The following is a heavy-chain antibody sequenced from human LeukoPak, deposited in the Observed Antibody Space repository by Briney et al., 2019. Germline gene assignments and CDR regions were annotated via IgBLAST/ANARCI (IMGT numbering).Heavy chain of an antibody. CDR2: ISWNSGSI. V-gene: IGHV3-9*01. CDR3: AKAGAFGRGDYHNWFDP. D-gene: IGHD4-17*01. J-gene: IGHJ5*02. CDR1: GFTFDDYA. Sequence: TGGSLRLSCVASGFTFDDYAMHWVRQAPGKGLEWVSGISWNSGSIGYADSVKGRFTISRDNAKNSLYLQMNSLRAEDTALYYCAKAGAFGRGDYHNWFDPWGQGTLVTVSS.